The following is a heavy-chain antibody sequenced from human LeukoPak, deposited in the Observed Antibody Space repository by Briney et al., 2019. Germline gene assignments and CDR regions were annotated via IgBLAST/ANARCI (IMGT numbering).Heavy chain of an antibody. CDR3: ARDDGFCRGVACYGKFDY. D-gene: IGHD2-15*01. CDR1: GYTFTGYY. CDR2: INPNSGGT. Sequence: ASVKVSCKASGYTFTGYYLHWVRQAPGQGREWMGWINPNSGGTNYAQKFQGRVTMTRDTSISTAYMELSRLTSDDTAVYYCARDDGFCRGVACYGKFDYWGQGTLVTVSS. V-gene: IGHV1-2*02. J-gene: IGHJ4*02.